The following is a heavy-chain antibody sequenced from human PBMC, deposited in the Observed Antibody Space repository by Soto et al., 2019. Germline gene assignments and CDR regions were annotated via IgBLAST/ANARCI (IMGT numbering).Heavy chain of an antibody. CDR1: GFTFSNAW. D-gene: IGHD6-6*01. CDR2: IKSKTDGGTT. CDR3: TTLSGSSSYYYGMDV. J-gene: IGHJ6*02. Sequence: PGGSLRLSCAASGFTFSNAWMSWVRQAPGKGLEWVGRIKSKTDGGTTDYAAPVKGRFTISRDDSKNTLYLQMNSLKTEDTAVYYCTTLSGSSSYYYGMDVWGQGTTVTVSS. V-gene: IGHV3-15*01.